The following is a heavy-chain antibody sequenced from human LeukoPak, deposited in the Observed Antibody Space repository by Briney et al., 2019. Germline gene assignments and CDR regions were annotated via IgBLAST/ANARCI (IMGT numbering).Heavy chain of an antibody. Sequence: PGRSLRLSCAASGFTFSSYGMHWVRQAPGKGLEWVAVISYDGSNKYYADSVKGRFTISRDNSKNTLYLQMNSLRAEDTAVYYCAKDGRVVVSNACFDYWGQGTLVTVSS. CDR2: ISYDGSNK. J-gene: IGHJ4*02. CDR3: AKDGRVVVSNACFDY. V-gene: IGHV3-30*18. CDR1: GFTFSSYG. D-gene: IGHD2-15*01.